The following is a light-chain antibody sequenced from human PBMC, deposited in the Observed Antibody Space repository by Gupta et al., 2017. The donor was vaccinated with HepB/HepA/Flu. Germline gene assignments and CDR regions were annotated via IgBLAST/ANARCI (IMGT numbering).Light chain of an antibody. CDR2: RNN. J-gene: IGLJ1*01. CDR3: ATWDDSLSGYV. Sequence: QSVLTQPPSASGTPGQRVTISCSGSSSNIGSNYVYWYQQFPGTAPKLLIYRNNQRPSGVPDRFAGSKSCTSASLAISGLRSDDEADYDCATWDDSLSGYVFGNGTDVT. CDR1: SSNIGSNY. V-gene: IGLV1-47*01.